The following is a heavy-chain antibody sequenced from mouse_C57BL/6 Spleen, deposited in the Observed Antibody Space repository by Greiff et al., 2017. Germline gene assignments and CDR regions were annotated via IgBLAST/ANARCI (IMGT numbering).Heavy chain of an antibody. CDR3: AIITTVEGYAMDY. V-gene: IGHV1-47*01. CDR2: FHPYNDDT. J-gene: IGHJ4*01. Sequence: VQLQQSGAELVKPGASVKMSCKASGYTFTTYPIEWMKQNHGKSLEWIGNFHPYNDDTKYNEKFKGKATLTVEKSSRTVYLELSRLTSDDSAVYYCAIITTVEGYAMDYWGQGTSVTVSS. D-gene: IGHD1-1*01. CDR1: GYTFTTYP.